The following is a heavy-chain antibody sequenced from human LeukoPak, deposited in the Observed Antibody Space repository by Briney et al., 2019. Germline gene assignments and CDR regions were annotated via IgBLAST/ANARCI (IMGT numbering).Heavy chain of an antibody. Sequence: GGSLRLSCAASGFTFSSYAMSWVRQAPGKGLEWVSAISGSGGSTYYADSVKGRFTISRDNSKNTLYLQMNSLRAEDTAVYYCAKAPPEDYDSSGYSVAEYFQHWGQGTLVTISS. V-gene: IGHV3-23*01. D-gene: IGHD3-22*01. CDR2: ISGSGGST. J-gene: IGHJ1*01. CDR3: AKAPPEDYDSSGYSVAEYFQH. CDR1: GFTFSSYA.